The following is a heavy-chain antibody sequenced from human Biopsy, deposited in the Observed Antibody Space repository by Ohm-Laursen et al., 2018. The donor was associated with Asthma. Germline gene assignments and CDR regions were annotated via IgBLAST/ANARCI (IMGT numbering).Heavy chain of an antibody. CDR1: GFTVSTNG. D-gene: IGHD4-23*01. J-gene: IGHJ3*02. CDR2: IYSGGGT. CDR3: ARAYGGSFFSGSFDI. V-gene: IGHV3-53*01. Sequence: SLRLSCSASGFTVSTNGMSWVRQPPGKGLEWVSVIYSGGGTYYADSVQGRVTISRDNSKNTLSRQMNSLRAEDTAVYYCARAYGGSFFSGSFDIWGQGTMVTVSS.